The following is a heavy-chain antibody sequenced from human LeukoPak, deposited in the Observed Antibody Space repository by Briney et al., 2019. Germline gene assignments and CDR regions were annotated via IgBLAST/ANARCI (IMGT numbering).Heavy chain of an antibody. J-gene: IGHJ5*02. CDR1: GGSISSYY. CDR2: IYYSGST. V-gene: IGHV4-59*12. CDR3: ASGRGYCSSTSCRNWFDP. Sequence: PSETLSLTCTVSGGSISSYYWSWIRQPPGEGLEWIGYIYYSGSTNYNPSLKSRVTISVDTSKNQFSLKLSSVTAADTAVYYCASGRGYCSSTSCRNWFDPWGQGTLVTVSS. D-gene: IGHD2-2*01.